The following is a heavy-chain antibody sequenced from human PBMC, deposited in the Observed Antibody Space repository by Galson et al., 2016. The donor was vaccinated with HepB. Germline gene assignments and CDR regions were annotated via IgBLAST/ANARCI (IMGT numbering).Heavy chain of an antibody. CDR3: ASHCGGDCYNNLADAFDI. Sequence: SETLSLTCAVSGDSLSGYFWNWIRQPPGKGLEWIGEINYTGSTHYNTSLQSRVTMSVDTSKNQFSLRLSSVTAGDTAVYFCASHCGGDCYNNLADAFDIWGRGTMVTVSS. J-gene: IGHJ3*02. CDR1: GDSLSGYF. CDR2: INYTGST. D-gene: IGHD2-21*01. V-gene: IGHV4-34*01.